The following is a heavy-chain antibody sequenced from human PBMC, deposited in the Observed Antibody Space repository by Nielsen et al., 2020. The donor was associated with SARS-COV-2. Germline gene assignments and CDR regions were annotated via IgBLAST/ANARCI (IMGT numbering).Heavy chain of an antibody. V-gene: IGHV3-23*03. J-gene: IGHJ6*02. Sequence: GESLKISCAASGFTFNSFTMSWVRQAPGKGLEWVSLIYSGGSSAYYADSVEGRFTISRDNSKNTVYLQMNSLRAEDTAVYYCAKEGPPWNYYAMEVWGQGTTVTVSS. CDR1: GFTFNSFT. CDR3: AKEGPPWNYYAMEV. CDR2: IYSGGSSA.